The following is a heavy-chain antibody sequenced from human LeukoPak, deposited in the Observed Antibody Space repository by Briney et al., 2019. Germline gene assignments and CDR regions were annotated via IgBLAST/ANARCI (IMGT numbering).Heavy chain of an antibody. CDR3: AGCRGYSYGYADC. V-gene: IGHV3-48*01. CDR2: ISTSSTI. Sequence: GGSLRLSCAASGFTFSGFGMNWVRQAPGKGLEWVSYISTSSTIYYADSVKGRFTVSRDNAKNSLYLQMNSLTAEDTAVYYCAGCRGYSYGYADCWGQGTLVTVSS. CDR1: GFTFSGFG. D-gene: IGHD5-18*01. J-gene: IGHJ4*02.